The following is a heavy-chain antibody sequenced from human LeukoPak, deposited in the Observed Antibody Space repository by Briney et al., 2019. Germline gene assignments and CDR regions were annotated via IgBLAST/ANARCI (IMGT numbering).Heavy chain of an antibody. V-gene: IGHV3-30*04. J-gene: IGHJ4*02. CDR1: GFTFSRYA. CDR2: ISYDGSNK. Sequence: GGSLRLSCAASGFTFSRYAMHWVRQALGKGLEWVAVISYDGSNKYYADSVKGRFTISRDNSKNTLYLQMNSLRAEDTAVYYCAKTYYDFWSGYFVDYWGQGTLVTVSS. D-gene: IGHD3-3*01. CDR3: AKTYYDFWSGYFVDY.